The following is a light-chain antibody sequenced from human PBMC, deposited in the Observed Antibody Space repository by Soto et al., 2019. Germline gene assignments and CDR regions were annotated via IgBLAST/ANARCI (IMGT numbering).Light chain of an antibody. Sequence: QSVLTQPASVSGSPGQSITISCTGSTSDIGRYNYVSWYQQLPGKAPRLMIYEVTNRPSGVSNRFSGSKSGNTASLSISGLQTEDEADYYCGSYTSATPWVFGGGTQLTVL. J-gene: IGLJ3*02. CDR2: EVT. CDR1: TSDIGRYNY. V-gene: IGLV2-14*03. CDR3: GSYTSATPWV.